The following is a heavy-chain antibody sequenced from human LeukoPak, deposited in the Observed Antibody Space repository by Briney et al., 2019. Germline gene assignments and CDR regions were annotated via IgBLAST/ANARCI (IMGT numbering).Heavy chain of an antibody. CDR3: AKSVAIYFYYGLHV. Sequence: GGSLRLSCAASGFTFSSYAMSWVRQTPGKGLEWVSASSGSGGSTYYADSVKGRCTISRDNSKNTLFLQMNSLRVEDTAPYYCAKSVAIYFYYGLHVWGQGTTVTDSS. V-gene: IGHV3-23*01. J-gene: IGHJ6*02. CDR1: GFTFSSYA. D-gene: IGHD3-3*01. CDR2: SSGSGGST.